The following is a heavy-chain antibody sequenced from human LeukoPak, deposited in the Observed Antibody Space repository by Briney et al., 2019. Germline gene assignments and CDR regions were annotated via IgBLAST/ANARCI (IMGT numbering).Heavy chain of an antibody. J-gene: IGHJ6*03. Sequence: GSSVKVSCKASGGTFSSYAISWVRQAPGQGLEWMGGIIPIFGTANYAQKFQGRVTITRNTSISTAYMELSSLRSEDTAVYYCARGTPSSSWYRYYYYYMDVWGKGTTVTVSS. CDR3: ARGTPSSSWYRYYYYYMDV. CDR1: GGTFSSYA. CDR2: IIPIFGTA. D-gene: IGHD6-13*01. V-gene: IGHV1-69*05.